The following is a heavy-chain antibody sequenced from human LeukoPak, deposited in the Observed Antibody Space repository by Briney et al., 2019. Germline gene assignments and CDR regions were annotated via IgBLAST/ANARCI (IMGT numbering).Heavy chain of an antibody. CDR1: GYTFTRYY. CDR3: ARGRDYYDSSGYYWNWFDP. J-gene: IGHJ5*02. D-gene: IGHD3-22*01. Sequence: ASVKVSCKASGYTFTRYYMHWVRQAPGQGLEWMGIINPSGGSTSYAQKLQGRVTMTTDTSTSTAYMELRSLRSDDTAVYYCARGRDYYDSSGYYWNWFDPWGQGTLVTVSS. CDR2: INPSGGST. V-gene: IGHV1-46*01.